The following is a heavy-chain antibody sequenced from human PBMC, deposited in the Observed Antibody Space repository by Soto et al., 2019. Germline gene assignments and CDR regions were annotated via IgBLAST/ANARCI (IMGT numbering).Heavy chain of an antibody. CDR2: INSDGSST. J-gene: IGHJ3*02. CDR3: ARYNVGLGTTRDSFDI. CDR1: GFTFSSYW. Sequence: GGSLRLSCAASGFTFSSYWMHWVRQAPGKGLVWVSRINSDGSSTSYADSVKGRFTISRDNAKNTLYLQMNSLRAEDTAVYYCARYNVGLGTTRDSFDIWGQGTMVTVSS. D-gene: IGHD1-1*01. V-gene: IGHV3-74*01.